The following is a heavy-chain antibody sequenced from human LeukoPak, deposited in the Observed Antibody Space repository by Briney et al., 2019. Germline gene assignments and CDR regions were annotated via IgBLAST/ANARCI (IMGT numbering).Heavy chain of an antibody. CDR3: ARGRGGSSWY. V-gene: IGHV4-34*01. J-gene: IGHJ4*02. CDR1: GGSFSGYY. CDR2: INHSGST. Sequence: PSETLSLTCAVYGGSFSGYYWSWIRQPPGKGLEWIGEINHSGSTNYNPSLKSRVTISVDTSKNQFSLKLSSVTAADTAVYYCARGRGGSSWYWGQGTLVTVSS. D-gene: IGHD6-13*01.